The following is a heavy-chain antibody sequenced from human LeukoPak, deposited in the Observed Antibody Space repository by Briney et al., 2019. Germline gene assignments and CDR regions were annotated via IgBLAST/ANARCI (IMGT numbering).Heavy chain of an antibody. J-gene: IGHJ4*02. Sequence: SETLSLTCTVSGGSINNYYWNWIRQPPGKGLEWIGYIYYSGSTNYNPSLKSRVTISVDTSKNQFSLKLSSVTAADTAVYYCAREIATYFDYWGQGTLVTVSS. CDR1: GGSINNYY. CDR3: AREIATYFDY. V-gene: IGHV4-59*12. CDR2: IYYSGST. D-gene: IGHD3-22*01.